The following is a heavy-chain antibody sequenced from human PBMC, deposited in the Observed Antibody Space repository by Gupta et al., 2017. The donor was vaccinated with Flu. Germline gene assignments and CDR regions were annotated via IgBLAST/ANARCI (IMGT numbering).Heavy chain of an antibody. D-gene: IGHD1-26*01. CDR1: YS. Sequence: YSMNWVRQTPGKGLEWVSLIDRNGVRIFYADSVKGRFTVSRDNSKNALYLQMNSLKPEDTGIYFCGKEPYDVGVRGGMDVWGKGTTVIVSS. V-gene: IGHV3-43*01. CDR2: IDRNGVRI. J-gene: IGHJ6*04. CDR3: GKEPYDVGVRGGMDV.